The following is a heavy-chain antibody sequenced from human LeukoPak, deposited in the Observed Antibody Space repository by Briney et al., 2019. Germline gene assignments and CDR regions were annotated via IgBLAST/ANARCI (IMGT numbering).Heavy chain of an antibody. V-gene: IGHV1-2*02. CDR2: INPNSGGT. CDR1: GYTFTGYY. D-gene: IGHD4-17*01. J-gene: IGHJ4*02. Sequence: WASVTVSCKASGYTFTGYYMHWVRQAPGQGLEWMGWINPNSGGTNYAQKIQGRVTITRDTAISTAYMELSRLRSDDTAVYYCARKIDHYGEYYIDYWGQGTLVTVSS. CDR3: ARKIDHYGEYYIDY.